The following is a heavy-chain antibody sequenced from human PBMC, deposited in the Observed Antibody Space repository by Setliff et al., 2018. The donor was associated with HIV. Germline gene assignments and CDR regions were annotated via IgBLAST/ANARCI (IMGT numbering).Heavy chain of an antibody. CDR3: VTSPGSFTSVDETEAGDY. CDR1: GNSFNGDF. J-gene: IGHJ4*02. V-gene: IGHV1-2*02. D-gene: IGHD6-25*01. CDR2: IKLSSGGT. Sequence: SVKVSCKAPGNSFNGDFLNWVRQAPGQGLEWMGNIKLSSGGTKFAQKFLGRVTMTRDTSTNTAFMELRRLNSGDTATYFCVTSPGSFTSVDETEAGDYWGQGTLVTVSS.